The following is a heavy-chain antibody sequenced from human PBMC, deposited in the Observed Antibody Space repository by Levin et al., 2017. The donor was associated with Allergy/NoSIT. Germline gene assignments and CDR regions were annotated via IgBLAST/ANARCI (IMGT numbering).Heavy chain of an antibody. CDR3: AREIQYSAYDYIAYFDY. CDR2: ISSSSSII. CDR1: GFTFSRYS. J-gene: IGHJ4*02. Sequence: GESLKISCAASGFTFSRYSMNWVRQAPGKGLQWVSYISSSSSIINYADSVRGRFTISRDNAKNSLYLQMNSLRDEDTAVYYCAREIQYSAYDYIAYFDYWGQGTLVTVSS. D-gene: IGHD5-12*01. V-gene: IGHV3-48*02.